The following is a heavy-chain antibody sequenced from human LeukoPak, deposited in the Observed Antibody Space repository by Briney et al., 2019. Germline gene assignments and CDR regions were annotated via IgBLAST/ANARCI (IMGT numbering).Heavy chain of an antibody. D-gene: IGHD2-21*02. J-gene: IGHJ3*02. V-gene: IGHV4-34*01. Sequence: SETLPLTCAVYGGSFSGYYWSWIRQPPGKGLEWIGEINHSGSTNYNPSLKSRVTISVDTSKNQFSLKLSSVTAADTAVYYCARDLIVVVTAIPAYAFDIWGQGTMVTVSS. CDR1: GGSFSGYY. CDR3: ARDLIVVVTAIPAYAFDI. CDR2: INHSGST.